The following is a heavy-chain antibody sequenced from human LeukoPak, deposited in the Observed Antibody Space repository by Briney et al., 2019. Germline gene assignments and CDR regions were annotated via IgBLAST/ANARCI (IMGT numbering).Heavy chain of an antibody. CDR2: ISWNSGSM. CDR3: AKSSSSSWAFDI. D-gene: IGHD6-6*01. CDR1: GFTFDDYA. Sequence: GGSLRLSCAASGFTFDDYAMHWVRQAPGKGLEWVSGISWNSGSMGYADSVKGRFTISRDNAKNSLYLQMNSLRAEDMALYYCAKSSSSSWAFDIWGQGTMVTVSS. V-gene: IGHV3-9*03. J-gene: IGHJ3*02.